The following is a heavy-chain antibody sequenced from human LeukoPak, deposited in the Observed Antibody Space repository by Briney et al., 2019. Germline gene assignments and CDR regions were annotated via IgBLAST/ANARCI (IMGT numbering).Heavy chain of an antibody. V-gene: IGHV3-30*18. D-gene: IGHD6-13*01. J-gene: IGHJ4*02. CDR2: ISYDGSNK. CDR1: GFTFSSYG. Sequence: PGRSLRLSCAASGFTFSSYGMHWVRQAPGKGLEWVAVISYDGSNKYYADSVKGRFTISGDNSKNTLYLQMNSLRAEDTAVYYCAKDGPAAAGIDYWGQGTLVTVSS. CDR3: AKDGPAAAGIDY.